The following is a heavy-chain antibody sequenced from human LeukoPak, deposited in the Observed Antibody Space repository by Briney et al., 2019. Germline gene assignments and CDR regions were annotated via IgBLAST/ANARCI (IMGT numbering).Heavy chain of an antibody. CDR2: INHSGST. V-gene: IGHV4-34*01. CDR3: ARAGYCSSTSCYRAVDY. J-gene: IGHJ4*02. D-gene: IGHD2-2*02. Sequence: PGGSLRLSCAASGFTFSSYAVSRIRQPPGKGLEWIGEINHSGSTNYNPSLKSRVAISVDTSKNQFSLKLSSVTAADTAVYYCARAGYCSSTSCYRAVDYWGQGTLVTVSS. CDR1: GFTFSSYA.